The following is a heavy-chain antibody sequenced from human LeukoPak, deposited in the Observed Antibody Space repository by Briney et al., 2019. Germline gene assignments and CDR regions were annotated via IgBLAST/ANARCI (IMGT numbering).Heavy chain of an antibody. V-gene: IGHV4-31*03. Sequence: PSETLSLTCTVSGGSISSGGYYWSWIRQHPGKGLEWIGYIYYSGSTYYNPSLKSRVTISVDTSKNQFSLKLSSVTAADTAVYYCARDTDIAAASYFDYWGQGTLVTVSS. J-gene: IGHJ4*02. D-gene: IGHD6-13*01. CDR1: GGSISSGGYY. CDR2: IYYSGST. CDR3: ARDTDIAAASYFDY.